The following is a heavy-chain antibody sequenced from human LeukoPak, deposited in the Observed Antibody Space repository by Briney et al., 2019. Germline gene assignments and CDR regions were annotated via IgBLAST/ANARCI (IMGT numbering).Heavy chain of an antibody. J-gene: IGHJ6*02. CDR3: ARGSKGMDV. CDR1: GFTFSIYW. Sequence: PGGSLRLSCAASGFTFSIYWMHWVRQAPGKGLVWVSHINSDGSTTNYADSVKGRFTISRDNAKNTLYLQMNCLRAEDTAVYYCARGSKGMDVWGQGAAVTVSS. CDR2: INSDGSTT. V-gene: IGHV3-74*01. D-gene: IGHD3-10*01.